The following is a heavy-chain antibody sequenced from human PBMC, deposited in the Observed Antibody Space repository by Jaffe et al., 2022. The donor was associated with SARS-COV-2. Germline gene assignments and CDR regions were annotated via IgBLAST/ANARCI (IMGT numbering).Heavy chain of an antibody. D-gene: IGHD6-19*01. CDR1: GYTFTSYD. Sequence: QVQLVQSGAEVKKPGASVKVSCKASGYTFTSYDINWVRQATGQGLEWMGWMNPNSGNTGYAQKFQGRVTMTRNTSISTAYMELSSLRSEDTAVYYCIKAVSEYYYYYMDVWGKGTTVTVSS. V-gene: IGHV1-8*01. CDR2: MNPNSGNT. J-gene: IGHJ6*03. CDR3: IKAVSEYYYYYMDV.